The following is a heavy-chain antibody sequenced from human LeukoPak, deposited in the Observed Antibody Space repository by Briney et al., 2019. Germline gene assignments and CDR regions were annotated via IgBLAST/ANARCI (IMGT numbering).Heavy chain of an antibody. CDR1: GFTFSSYA. CDR2: ISGSGGST. D-gene: IGHD2-15*01. V-gene: IGHV3-23*01. J-gene: IGHJ4*02. CDR3: ANLPRRSRTPFDY. Sequence: GGSLRLSCAASGFTFSSYAMSWVRQAPGKGLEWVSAISGSGGSTYYADSVKGRFTISRDNSKNTLYLQMNSLRAEDTAVYYCANLPRRSRTPFDYWGQGTLVTVSS.